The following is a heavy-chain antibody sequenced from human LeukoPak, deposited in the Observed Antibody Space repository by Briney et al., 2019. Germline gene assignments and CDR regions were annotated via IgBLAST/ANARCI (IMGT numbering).Heavy chain of an antibody. J-gene: IGHJ5*02. CDR1: GFTFSSYS. CDR2: ISSSSSYI. V-gene: IGHV3-21*01. Sequence: GGSLRLSCAASGFTFSSYSVNWVRQAPGKGLEWLSSISSSSSYIYYADSVKGRFTISRVNANNSLYLQMNSLRAEDTAVYYCARGSSGFYVDWFDPWGQGTLVTVSS. D-gene: IGHD6-19*01. CDR3: ARGSSGFYVDWFDP.